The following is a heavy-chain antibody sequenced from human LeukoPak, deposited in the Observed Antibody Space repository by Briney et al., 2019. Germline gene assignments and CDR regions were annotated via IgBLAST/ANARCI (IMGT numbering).Heavy chain of an antibody. V-gene: IGHV4-59*08. CDR2: IYYSGST. Sequence: SETLSLTCTVSGGSISSYHWSWIRQPPGKGLEWIGYIYYSGSTNYNPSLKSRVTISLDTSKNQFSLKVSSVTAADAAVYYCARHSSGYLSYFDYWGQGTLVPVSS. CDR3: ARHSSGYLSYFDY. J-gene: IGHJ4*02. D-gene: IGHD3-22*01. CDR1: GGSISSYH.